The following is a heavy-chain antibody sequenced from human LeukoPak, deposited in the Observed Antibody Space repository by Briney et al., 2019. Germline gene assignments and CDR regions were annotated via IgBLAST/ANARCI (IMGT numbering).Heavy chain of an antibody. CDR1: GGSISSYY. V-gene: IGHV4-59*08. CDR2: IYYSGGT. J-gene: IGHJ3*02. Sequence: PSETLSLTCTVSGGSISSYYWSWIRQPPGKGLEWIGYIYYSGGTNYNPSLKSRVTISVDTSKNQFSLKLSSVTAADTAVYYCARHGGSYYGDAFDIWGQGTMVTVSS. CDR3: ARHGGSYYGDAFDI. D-gene: IGHD1-26*01.